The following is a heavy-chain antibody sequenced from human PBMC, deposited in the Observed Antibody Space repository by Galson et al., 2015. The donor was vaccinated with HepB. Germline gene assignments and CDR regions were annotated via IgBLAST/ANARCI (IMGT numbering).Heavy chain of an antibody. CDR2: IKSKTDGGTT. V-gene: IGHV3-15*01. J-gene: IGHJ3*02. CDR1: GFTFSNAW. D-gene: IGHD3-22*01. CDR3: TTSEDYYDSSGYPMDAFDI. Sequence: SLRLSCAASGFTFSNAWMSWVRQAPGKGLEWVGRIKSKTDGGTTDYAAPVKGRFTISRGDSKNTLYLQMNSLKTEDTAVYYCTTSEDYYDSSGYPMDAFDIWGQGTMVTVSS.